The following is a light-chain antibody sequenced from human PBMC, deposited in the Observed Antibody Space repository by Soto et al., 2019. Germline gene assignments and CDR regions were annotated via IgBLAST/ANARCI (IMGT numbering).Light chain of an antibody. J-gene: IGLJ1*01. CDR2: EVS. Sequence: QSALTQPASVSGSPGQSISISCTGTRGDIGTYNYVSWYQYDPGKAPKLLIFEVSSRPSGVSNRFSGSKSGNTASLTISGLQAEDEADYYCASYSSSDTLYVFGSGTKLTVL. CDR1: RGDIGTYNY. CDR3: ASYSSSDTLYV. V-gene: IGLV2-14*01.